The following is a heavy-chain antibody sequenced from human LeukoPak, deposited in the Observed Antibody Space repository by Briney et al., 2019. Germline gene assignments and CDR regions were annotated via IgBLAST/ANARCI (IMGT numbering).Heavy chain of an antibody. CDR1: GFTFSSLA. CDR3: AKNQGQWLVPVDY. J-gene: IGHJ4*02. D-gene: IGHD6-19*01. CDR2: ISSNSSYI. Sequence: PGGSLRLSCVASGFTFSSLAMNWVGQAPGKGLEWVSSISSNSSYIQYADSVKGRFTISRDNARNSLYLQMNNLRAEDTAVYYCAKNQGQWLVPVDYWGQGTLVTVSS. V-gene: IGHV3-21*01.